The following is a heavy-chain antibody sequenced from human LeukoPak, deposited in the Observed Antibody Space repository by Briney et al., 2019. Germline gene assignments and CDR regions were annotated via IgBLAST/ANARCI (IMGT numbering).Heavy chain of an antibody. CDR1: GYTFTSYA. J-gene: IGHJ4*02. D-gene: IGHD6-13*01. CDR3: ARDTKIRYSSRAPDY. Sequence: ASVKVSCKASGYTFTSYAMNWVRQAPGQGLEWMGWINTNTGNPTYAQGFTGRFVFSLDTSVSTAYLQISSLKAEDTAVYYCARDTKIRYSSRAPDYWGQGTLVTVSS. CDR2: INTNTGNP. V-gene: IGHV7-4-1*02.